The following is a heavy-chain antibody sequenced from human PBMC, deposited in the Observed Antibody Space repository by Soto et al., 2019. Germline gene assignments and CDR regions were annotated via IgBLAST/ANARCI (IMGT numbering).Heavy chain of an antibody. D-gene: IGHD2-15*01. CDR1: GGSFSGYY. Sequence: SETLSLTCTVYGGSFSGYYWSWIRQPPGKGLEWIGEINHSGSTNYNPSLKSRVTISVDTSKNQFSLKLSSVTAADTAVYYCARAALAVVAATTAIDYWGQGTLVTVSS. V-gene: IGHV4-34*01. J-gene: IGHJ4*02. CDR2: INHSGST. CDR3: ARAALAVVAATTAIDY.